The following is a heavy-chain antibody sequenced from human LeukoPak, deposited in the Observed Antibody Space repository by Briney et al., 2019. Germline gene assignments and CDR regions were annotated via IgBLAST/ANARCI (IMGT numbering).Heavy chain of an antibody. CDR1: GFTFSSYV. Sequence: PGGPLRLSCETAGFTFSSYVMHWVRRTPGKGLVWVSRISHDGIISYADSVKGRFTISRDNAKNMLILQMNSLRVEDTAVYYCARDWVYKIDYWGRGTLVTVSS. CDR2: ISHDGII. CDR3: ARDWVYKIDY. J-gene: IGHJ4*02. V-gene: IGHV3-74*01. D-gene: IGHD5-24*01.